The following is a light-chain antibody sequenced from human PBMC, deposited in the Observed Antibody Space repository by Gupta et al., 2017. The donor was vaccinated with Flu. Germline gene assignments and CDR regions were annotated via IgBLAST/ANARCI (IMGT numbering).Light chain of an antibody. Sequence: GDRVTSTCRACQGISSYLAWYQQKPGKAPKLLICAASTLQSGVPSRFSGRGAGTDFTLTISCLQSEDFATYYWQQYYSYPWTFGQGTKVEIK. V-gene: IGKV1-8*01. CDR2: AAS. CDR1: QGISSY. J-gene: IGKJ1*01. CDR3: QQYYSYPWT.